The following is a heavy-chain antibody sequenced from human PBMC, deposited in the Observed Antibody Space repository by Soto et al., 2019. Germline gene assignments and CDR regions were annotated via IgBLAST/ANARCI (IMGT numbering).Heavy chain of an antibody. V-gene: IGHV4-31*03. J-gene: IGHJ6*02. CDR3: ARETTETTSYYYGLDV. D-gene: IGHD4-4*01. CDR2: VYSSGST. Sequence: QVQLQESGPGLVKPSQTLSLTCTVSGGSISSGGYYWSWIRQHPGKGLWWIGYVYSSGSTYYNPSLKSRDTITGDTAKNQFPLTLSSVTATDTAVYYCARETTETTSYYYGLDVWGQGTTVTVYS. CDR1: GGSISSGGYY.